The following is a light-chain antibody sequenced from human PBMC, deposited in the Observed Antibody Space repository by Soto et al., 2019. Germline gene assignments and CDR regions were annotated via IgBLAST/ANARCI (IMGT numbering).Light chain of an antibody. V-gene: IGLV2-8*01. Sequence: QSALTQPPSASGYPGQSVTISCTGTSSDVGAYNYVSWYQQHPGKAPKLMIYEVTKRPSGVPDRFSGSKSGNTASLTVSGLQAEYEADYYCSSYADSISVLFGGGTKVTVL. J-gene: IGLJ3*02. CDR2: EVT. CDR1: SSDVGAYNY. CDR3: SSYADSISVL.